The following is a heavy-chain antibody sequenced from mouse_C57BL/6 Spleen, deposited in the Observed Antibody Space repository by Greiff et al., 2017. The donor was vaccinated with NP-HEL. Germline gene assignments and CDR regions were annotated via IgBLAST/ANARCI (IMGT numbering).Heavy chain of an antibody. CDR2: IYPRSGNT. CDR1: GYTFTSYG. J-gene: IGHJ1*03. CDR3: ARMATTVDWYFDV. Sequence: VKLQESGAELARPGASVKLSCKASGYTFTSYGISWVKQRTGQGLEWIGEIYPRSGNTYYNEKFKGKATLTADKSSSTAYMELRSLTSEDSAVYFCARMATTVDWYFDVWGTGTTVTVSS. V-gene: IGHV1-81*01. D-gene: IGHD1-1*01.